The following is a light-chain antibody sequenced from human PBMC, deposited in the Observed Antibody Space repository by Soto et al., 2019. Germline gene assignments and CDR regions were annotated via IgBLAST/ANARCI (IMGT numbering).Light chain of an antibody. CDR2: VAS. CDR1: QSISSY. Sequence: IQMTQSPSSLSSSLGDIFTITCRASQSISSYLSWYQQKSGKAPKLLINVASTLQSGVPSRFSGSGSGTDFTLAISSLQPEDFATYYCQQSYSTPTFGGGTRWIS. V-gene: IGKV1-39*01. CDR3: QQSYSTPT. J-gene: IGKJ4*01.